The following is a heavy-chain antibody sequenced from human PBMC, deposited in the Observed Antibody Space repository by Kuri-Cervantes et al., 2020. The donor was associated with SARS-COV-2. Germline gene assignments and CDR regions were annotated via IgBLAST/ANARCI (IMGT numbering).Heavy chain of an antibody. CDR3: ARVMGGSSSIYYYYYMDV. V-gene: IGHV4-59*01. CDR2: IYYSGST. D-gene: IGHD6-6*01. CDR1: GGSISSYY. Sequence: GSLRLSCTVSGGSISSYYWSWIRQPPGKGLEWIGYIYYSGSTNYNPSLKSRVTISVDTSKNQFSLKLSSVTAADTAVYYCARVMGGSSSIYYYYYMDVWGKGTMVTVSS. J-gene: IGHJ6*03.